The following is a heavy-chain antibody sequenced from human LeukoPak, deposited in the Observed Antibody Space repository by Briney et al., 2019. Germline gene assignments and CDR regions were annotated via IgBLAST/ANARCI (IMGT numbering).Heavy chain of an antibody. V-gene: IGHV1-69*13. CDR1: GGTFSSYA. J-gene: IGHJ4*02. CDR3: TRGLRSHWDRIAAAGVFDY. CDR2: IIPIFETA. Sequence: GASVKVSCKLSGGTFSSYAINWVRQAPGQGLEWMGGIIPIFETANYAKKSPGRVTITADESTRTAYMELSSLRSEDTAVYYCTRGLRSHWDRIAAAGVFDYWGQGTLVTVSS. D-gene: IGHD6-13*01.